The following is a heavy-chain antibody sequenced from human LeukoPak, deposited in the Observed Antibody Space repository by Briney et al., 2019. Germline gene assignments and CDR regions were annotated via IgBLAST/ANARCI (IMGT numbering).Heavy chain of an antibody. D-gene: IGHD3-16*01. J-gene: IGHJ4*02. CDR3: AREAPYESFFDY. Sequence: ASVKVSCKASGYTFTGYYMHWLRQAPAQGLEWMGWINPNSGGTNYAQKFQGRVTMTRDTSISTAYMELSRLRSDDTAVYYCAREAPYESFFDYWGQGTLVTVSS. CDR1: GYTFTGYY. V-gene: IGHV1-2*02. CDR2: INPNSGGT.